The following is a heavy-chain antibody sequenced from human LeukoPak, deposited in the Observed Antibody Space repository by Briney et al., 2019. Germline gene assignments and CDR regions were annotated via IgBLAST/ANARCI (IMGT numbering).Heavy chain of an antibody. J-gene: IGHJ6*02. D-gene: IGHD3-10*01. CDR2: IIPIFGTA. Sequence: ASVKVSCKASGGTFSSYAISWVRQAPGQGLEWMGGIIPIFGTANYAQKFQGRVTITADESTSTAYMELSSLRSEDTAVYYCAVVGSGGYTMVYYYYGMDVWGQGTTVTVSS. V-gene: IGHV1-69*13. CDR3: AVVGSGGYTMVYYYYGMDV. CDR1: GGTFSSYA.